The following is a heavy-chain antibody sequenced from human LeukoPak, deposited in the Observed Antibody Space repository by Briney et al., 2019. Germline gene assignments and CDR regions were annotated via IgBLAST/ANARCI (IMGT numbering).Heavy chain of an antibody. J-gene: IGHJ4*02. V-gene: IGHV4-34*01. D-gene: IGHD3-10*02. CDR1: GGSLCGYY. CDR3: ARGYPVFLYYFDY. Sequence: NPSETLSLTCAVYGGSLCGYYWSWIRQPPGKGLEWIGEINHSGSTNYNPSLKSRVTISVDTSKNQFSLKLSSVTAADTAVYYCARGYPVFLYYFDYWGRGTLVTVSS. CDR2: INHSGST.